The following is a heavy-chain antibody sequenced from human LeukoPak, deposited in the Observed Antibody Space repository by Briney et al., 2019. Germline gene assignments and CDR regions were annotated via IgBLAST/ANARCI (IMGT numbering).Heavy chain of an antibody. V-gene: IGHV3-21*01. CDR2: ISSSSSYI. CDR1: GFTLSSYS. D-gene: IGHD3-16*01. Sequence: GGSLRLSCAASGFTLSSYSMNWVRQAPGKGLEWVSSISSSSSYIYYADSVKGRFTISRDNAKNSLYLQMNSLRAEDTAVYYCARELGEQLYDYWGQGTPVTVSS. J-gene: IGHJ4*02. CDR3: ARELGEQLYDY.